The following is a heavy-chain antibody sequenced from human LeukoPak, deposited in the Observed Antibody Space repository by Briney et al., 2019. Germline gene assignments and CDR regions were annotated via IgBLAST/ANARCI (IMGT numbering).Heavy chain of an antibody. CDR2: IYYSGST. J-gene: IGHJ4*02. CDR1: GGSISSYY. CDR3: AGGFGWYNLDY. D-gene: IGHD6-19*01. V-gene: IGHV4-59*01. Sequence: ETSETLSLTCTVSGGSISSYYWSWIRQPPGKGLEWIGYIYYSGSTNYNPSLKSRVTISVDTSKNQFSLKLSSVTAADTAVYYCAGGFGWYNLDYWGQGTLVTVSS.